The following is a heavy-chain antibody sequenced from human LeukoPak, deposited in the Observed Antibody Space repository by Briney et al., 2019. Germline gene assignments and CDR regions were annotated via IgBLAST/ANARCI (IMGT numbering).Heavy chain of an antibody. CDR3: ARGGSYHAFDI. J-gene: IGHJ3*02. D-gene: IGHD3-10*01. V-gene: IGHV3-74*03. Sequence: GGSLRLSCSASEFTFSSYWMYWVRPAPGKGLVWVSSIDNDGSVKKHADSVKGRFTVSRDNAKNTLFLQMNSLRAEDMAVYYCARGGSYHAFDIWGQGTMVTVSS. CDR2: IDNDGSVK. CDR1: EFTFSSYW.